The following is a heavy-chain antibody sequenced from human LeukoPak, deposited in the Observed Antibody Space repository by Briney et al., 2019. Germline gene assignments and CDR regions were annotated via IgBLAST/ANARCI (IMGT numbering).Heavy chain of an antibody. CDR3: ARGVVGPNRPGPFDD. CDR1: GFTFSIYS. CDR2: ISSSSSTI. J-gene: IGHJ4*02. Sequence: PGGSLRLSCAASGFTFSIYSMIWVRQAPGKGLEWVSYISSSSSTIYYADSVKGRFTISRDNAKNSLYLQMNSLRAEDTALYYCARGVVGPNRPGPFDDWGQGTLVTVSS. D-gene: IGHD1-26*01. V-gene: IGHV3-48*01.